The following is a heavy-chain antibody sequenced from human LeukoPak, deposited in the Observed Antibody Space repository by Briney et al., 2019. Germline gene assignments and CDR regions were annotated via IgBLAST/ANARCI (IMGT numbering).Heavy chain of an antibody. Sequence: GGSLRLSCAASGFTSSSYWMSWVRQAPGKGLEWVAVISYDGSNKYYADSVKGRFTISRDNSKNTLYLQMNSLRAEDTAVYYCARDLDYGDLFDYWGQGTLVTVSS. CDR1: GFTSSSYW. CDR3: ARDLDYGDLFDY. J-gene: IGHJ4*02. V-gene: IGHV3-30*03. CDR2: ISYDGSNK. D-gene: IGHD4-17*01.